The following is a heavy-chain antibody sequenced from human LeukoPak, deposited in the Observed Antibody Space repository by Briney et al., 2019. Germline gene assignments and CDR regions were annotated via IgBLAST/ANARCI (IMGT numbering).Heavy chain of an antibody. CDR2: IYTSGNI. Sequence: SETLSLTCTVSGGSISSFYWSWIRQPAGKGLEWIGRIYTSGNINYNPSLKSRLSMSIDTSKNQFSLKLSSVTAADTAVYYCASEYYYDSSGYYSLAHWGQGTLVTVSS. CDR1: GGSISSFY. CDR3: ASEYYYDSSGYYSLAH. V-gene: IGHV4-4*07. J-gene: IGHJ4*02. D-gene: IGHD3-22*01.